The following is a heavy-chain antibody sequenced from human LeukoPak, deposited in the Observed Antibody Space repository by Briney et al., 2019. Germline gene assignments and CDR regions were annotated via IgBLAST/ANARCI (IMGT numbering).Heavy chain of an antibody. D-gene: IGHD1-26*01. CDR1: GFTFGGYG. V-gene: IGHV3-30*19. CDR2: ISYDGSNK. J-gene: IGHJ6*02. CDR3: ASNIVGATQYYYYGMDV. Sequence: QPGRSLRLSCAGSGFTFGGYGMHWFRQTPGKGLEWVAVISYDGSNKYYADSVKGRFTISRDNSKNTLYLQMNSLRAEDTAVYYCASNIVGATQYYYYGMDVWGQGTTVTVSS.